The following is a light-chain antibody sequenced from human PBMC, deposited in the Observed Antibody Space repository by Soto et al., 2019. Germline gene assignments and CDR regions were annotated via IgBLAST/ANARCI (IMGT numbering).Light chain of an antibody. CDR3: SSYTGSSTLV. J-gene: IGLJ2*01. Sequence: QSALTQPASVSGSPGQSITISCSGTSSDVGGYNYVSWYQQNPGKAPKVMIYDVSSRPSGVSDRFSGTKSGNTASLTISGLQAEDGGDYYCSSYTGSSTLVFGGGTKVTVL. V-gene: IGLV2-14*01. CDR1: SSDVGGYNY. CDR2: DVS.